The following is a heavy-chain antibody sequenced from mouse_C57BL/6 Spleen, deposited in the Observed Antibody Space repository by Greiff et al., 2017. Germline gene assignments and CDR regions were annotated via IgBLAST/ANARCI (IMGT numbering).Heavy chain of an antibody. D-gene: IGHD3-1*01. V-gene: IGHV1-55*01. Sequence: VQLQQPGAELVKPGASVKMSCKASGYTFTSYWITWVKQRPGQGLEWIGDIYPGSGSTNYNEKFKSKATLTVDTSSSTAYMQLSSLTSEDSAVYDCARSGYDEDYYAMDYWGQGTSVTVAS. CDR3: ARSGYDEDYYAMDY. J-gene: IGHJ4*01. CDR1: GYTFTSYW. CDR2: IYPGSGST.